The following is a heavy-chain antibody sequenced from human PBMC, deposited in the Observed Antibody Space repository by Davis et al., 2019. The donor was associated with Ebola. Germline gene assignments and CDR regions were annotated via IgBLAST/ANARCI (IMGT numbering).Heavy chain of an antibody. CDR3: ARDMNTAMVLYDYGLDV. D-gene: IGHD5-18*01. J-gene: IGHJ6*04. V-gene: IGHV3-23*01. Sequence: PGGSLRLSCAASGFTFSSYAMNWVRQAPGKGLEWVSTITRSGAGAYYADSVKGRFTISRDNAKNSLYLQMNSLRAEDTAVYYCARDMNTAMVLYDYGLDVWGKGTTVTVSS. CDR1: GFTFSSYA. CDR2: ITRSGAGA.